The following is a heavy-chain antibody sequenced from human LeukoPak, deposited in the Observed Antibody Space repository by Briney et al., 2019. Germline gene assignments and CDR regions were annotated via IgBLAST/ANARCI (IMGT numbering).Heavy chain of an antibody. J-gene: IGHJ4*02. CDR3: AREWSSGWSH. CDR2: TYDRYKWYN. Sequence: TLSLTRAISEDSNSNKTAASKWMKQSPSRGFAWVGMTYDRYKWYNEYAVSVKSRLTINPDTSKNQFSLQLNTEPPEDPAVYYCAREWSSGWSHWGQGTLVTVSS. CDR1: EDSNSNKTAA. V-gene: IGHV6-1*01. D-gene: IGHD6-13*01.